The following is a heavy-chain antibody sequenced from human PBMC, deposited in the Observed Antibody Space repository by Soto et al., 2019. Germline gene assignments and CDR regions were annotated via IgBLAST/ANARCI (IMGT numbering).Heavy chain of an antibody. D-gene: IGHD3-16*01. CDR1: GGTFNSYG. CDR2: IIPISAPA. V-gene: IGHV1-69*01. J-gene: IGHJ6*02. CDR3: GGDWGASSGMDV. Sequence: QVQLVQSGVEVKKPGSSVKVSCKASGGTFNSYGIRWVRQAPGQGLEWMGGIIPISAPANHAQKFQGRVTITADETTNTSYMELKCLEKGGQGVYYCGGDWGASSGMDVWGQGTTVIVSS.